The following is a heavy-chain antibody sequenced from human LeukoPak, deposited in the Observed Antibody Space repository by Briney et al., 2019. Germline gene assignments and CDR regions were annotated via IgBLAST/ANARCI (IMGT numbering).Heavy chain of an antibody. CDR3: ARDGDYYDYVWGSSIDY. V-gene: IGHV3-48*01. Sequence: GGSLRLSCAASGFTFSSYSMNWVRQAPGKGLEWVSYISSSSTIYYADSVKGRFTISRDNAKNSLYLQMNSLRAEDTAVYYCARDGDYYDYVWGSSIDYWGQGTLVTVSS. J-gene: IGHJ4*02. D-gene: IGHD3-16*01. CDR2: ISSSSTI. CDR1: GFTFSSYS.